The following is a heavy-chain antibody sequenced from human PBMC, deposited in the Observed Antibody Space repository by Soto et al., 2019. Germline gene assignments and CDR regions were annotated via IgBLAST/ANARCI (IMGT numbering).Heavy chain of an antibody. J-gene: IGHJ6*03. V-gene: IGHV5-51*01. CDR1: GYSFTSYW. Sequence: GESLKISCKGSGYSFTSYWIGWVRQMPGKGLEWMGIIYPGDSDTRYSPSFQGQVTISADKSISTAYLQWSSLKASDTAMYYCARQGTKYCSGGSCYPQYYYYMDVWGKGTTVTVSS. D-gene: IGHD2-15*01. CDR2: IYPGDSDT. CDR3: ARQGTKYCSGGSCYPQYYYYMDV.